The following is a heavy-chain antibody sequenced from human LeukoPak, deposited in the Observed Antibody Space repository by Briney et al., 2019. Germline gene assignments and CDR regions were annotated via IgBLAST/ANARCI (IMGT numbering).Heavy chain of an antibody. CDR3: ARARFGKSRWEGYYFDY. J-gene: IGHJ4*02. D-gene: IGHD1-26*01. Sequence: ASVKVSCKASGYTFTSYYMHWVRQAPGQGLEWMGIINPSGGSTSYAQKFQGRVTMTRDTSASTVYMELSSLRSEDTAVYYCARARFGKSRWEGYYFDYWGQGTLVTVSS. CDR1: GYTFTSYY. CDR2: INPSGGST. V-gene: IGHV1-46*01.